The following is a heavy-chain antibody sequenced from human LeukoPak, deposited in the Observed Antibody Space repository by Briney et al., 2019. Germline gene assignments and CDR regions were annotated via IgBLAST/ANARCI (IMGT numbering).Heavy chain of an antibody. CDR2: ISGSGGST. V-gene: IGHV3-23*01. D-gene: IGHD2-21*02. J-gene: IGHJ4*02. CDR3: AKEGPYCGGDCYSYYFDY. Sequence: GGSLRLSCAASGFTFSSYAMSWVRQAPGKGLEWVSAISGSGGSTYYADSVKGRFTISRDNSKNTLYLQMNSLRAEDTAAYYCAKEGPYCGGDCYSYYFDYWGQGTLVTVSS. CDR1: GFTFSSYA.